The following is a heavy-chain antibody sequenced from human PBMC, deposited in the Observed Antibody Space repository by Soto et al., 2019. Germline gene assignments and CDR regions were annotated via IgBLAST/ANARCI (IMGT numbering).Heavy chain of an antibody. J-gene: IGHJ6*02. V-gene: IGHV3-33*01. CDR3: ARSRTAMVTYYYYGMDV. CDR1: GFTFSSYG. D-gene: IGHD5-18*01. CDR2: IWYDGSNK. Sequence: GGSLRLSCAASGFTFSSYGMHWVRQAPGKGLEWVAVIWYDGSNKYYADSVKGRFTISRDNSKNTLYLQMNSLRAEDTAVYYCARSRTAMVTYYYYGMDVWGQGTTVTVSS.